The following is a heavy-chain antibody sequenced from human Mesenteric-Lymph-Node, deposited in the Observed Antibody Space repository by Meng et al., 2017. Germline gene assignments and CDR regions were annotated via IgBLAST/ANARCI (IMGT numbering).Heavy chain of an antibody. CDR1: GFTVSSNE. J-gene: IGHJ4*02. CDR2: ISGGST. D-gene: IGHD2-15*01. Sequence: GGSLRLSCAASGFTVSSNEMSWVRQAPGKGLEWVSSISGGSTYYADSRKGRFTISRDNSKNTLHLQMNSLKTEDTAVYYCTTSWRELDADYFDYWGQGTLVTVSS. CDR3: TTSWRELDADYFDY. V-gene: IGHV3-38-3*01.